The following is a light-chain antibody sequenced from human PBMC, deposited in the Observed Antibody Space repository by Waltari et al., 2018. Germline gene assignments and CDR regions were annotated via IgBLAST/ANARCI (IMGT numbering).Light chain of an antibody. J-gene: IGKJ5*01. CDR3: QEFGSSPTVT. V-gene: IGKV3-20*01. CDR2: SAS. CDR1: QSVSSRY. Sequence: IVLTQSPGTLSLSPGERATLSCRASQSVSSRYLAWYQPKPGQAPRVVICSASGSATGIPGRFSGSGSGTDFTLTISRLEPEDFAMYYCQEFGSSPTVTFGQGTRLEIK.